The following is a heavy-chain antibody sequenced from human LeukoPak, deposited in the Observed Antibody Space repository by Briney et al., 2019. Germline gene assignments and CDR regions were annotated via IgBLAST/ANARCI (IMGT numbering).Heavy chain of an antibody. Sequence: GGPLRLSCAASGLTFSSYSMNWFRKPPGKGLEWVSSISSSNYINYADSVKGRVTISRDNAKNSLYLQMNSLRAEDTAVYYCARVIAEDTAMVLLYYYYYMDVWGKGTTVTVSS. CDR3: ARVIAEDTAMVLLYYYYYMDV. CDR1: GLTFSSYS. J-gene: IGHJ6*03. V-gene: IGHV3-21*01. D-gene: IGHD5-18*01. CDR2: ISSSNYI.